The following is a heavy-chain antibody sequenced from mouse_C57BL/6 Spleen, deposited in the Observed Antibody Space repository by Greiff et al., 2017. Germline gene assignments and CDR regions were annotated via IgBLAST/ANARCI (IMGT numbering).Heavy chain of an antibody. CDR2: ISSGGSYT. V-gene: IGHV5-6*01. Sequence: EVQVVESGGDLVKPGGSLKLSCAASGFTFSSYGMSWVRQTPDKRLEWVATISSGGSYTYYPDSVQGRFTISRDNAKNTLYLQMSSLKSEDTAMYYCARQNLEAMDYWGQGTSVTVSS. CDR3: ARQNLEAMDY. J-gene: IGHJ4*01. CDR1: GFTFSSYG.